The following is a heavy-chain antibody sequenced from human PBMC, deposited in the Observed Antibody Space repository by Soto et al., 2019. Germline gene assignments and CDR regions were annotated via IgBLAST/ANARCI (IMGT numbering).Heavy chain of an antibody. V-gene: IGHV4-59*01. CDR2: IYYSGST. CDR3: ASSLSVWGSPFDY. Sequence: SETLSLTCTVSGGSISSYYWSWIRQPPGKGLEWIGYIYYSGSTNYNPSLKSRVTISVDTSKNQFSLKLSSVTAADTAVYYCASSLSVWGSPFDYWGQGTLVTVS. CDR1: GGSISSYY. J-gene: IGHJ4*02. D-gene: IGHD3-16*01.